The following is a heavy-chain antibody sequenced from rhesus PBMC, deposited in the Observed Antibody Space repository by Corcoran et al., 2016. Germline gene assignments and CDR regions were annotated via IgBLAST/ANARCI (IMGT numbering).Heavy chain of an antibody. J-gene: IGHJ4*01. Sequence: QLQLQESGPGLVKPSETLSLTCAVSGGSISGSWWRWIRQPPGKGLEWIGRIDSSGSTDYNPSLKSRVTISRDTSKNQLSLKLSSVTAADTAVYYCARESSSSYFDYWGQGVLVTVSS. CDR3: ARESSSSYFDY. CDR1: GGSISGSW. CDR2: IDSSGST. V-gene: IGHV4-160*01. D-gene: IGHD6-19*01.